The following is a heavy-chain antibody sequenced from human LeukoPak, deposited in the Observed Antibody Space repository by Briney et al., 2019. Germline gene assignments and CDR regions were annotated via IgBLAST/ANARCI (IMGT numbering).Heavy chain of an antibody. CDR1: GGSISPYY. CDR3: ARSPLTSSGWYRADY. CDR2: IYTSGSS. D-gene: IGHD6-19*01. Sequence: PSETLSLTYTVSGGSISPYYWNWIRQPAGKGLEWIGRIYTSGSSSYNPSLKSRDTMSLDTSNNHFSLKLSSVTAADTAVYYCARSPLTSSGWYRADYWGQGTLVTVSS. J-gene: IGHJ4*02. V-gene: IGHV4-4*07.